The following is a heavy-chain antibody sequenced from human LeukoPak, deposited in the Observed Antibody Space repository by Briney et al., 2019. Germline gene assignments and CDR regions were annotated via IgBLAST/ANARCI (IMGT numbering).Heavy chain of an antibody. V-gene: IGHV3-23*01. J-gene: IGHJ6*02. Sequence: GGSLRLSCAASGFTFSSYAMSWVRQAPARGLEWVSSLGGDGETFYGDSVKGRFTLSRDNAKNSVYLQMNSLRAEDTAVYYCARGGALGMDVWGQGTTVTVSS. D-gene: IGHD1-26*01. CDR3: ARGGALGMDV. CDR2: LGGDGET. CDR1: GFTFSSYA.